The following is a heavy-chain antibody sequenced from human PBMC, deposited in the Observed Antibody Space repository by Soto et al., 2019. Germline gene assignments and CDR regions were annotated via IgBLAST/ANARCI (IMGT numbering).Heavy chain of an antibody. J-gene: IGHJ4*02. CDR2: LYYGRSA. V-gene: IGHV4-59*01. Sequence: QVQLQESGPGLVKPSETLSLTCAVSGDSISSYYCMWIRQPPGKGLESIGYLYYGRSANYNPSLQSRVTLSVDTSTNQCSLTLSSMSAADTAVYYCALRSLAVVPEYWGQGTLVTVSS. CDR3: ALRSLAVVPEY. CDR1: GDSISSYY. D-gene: IGHD3-22*01.